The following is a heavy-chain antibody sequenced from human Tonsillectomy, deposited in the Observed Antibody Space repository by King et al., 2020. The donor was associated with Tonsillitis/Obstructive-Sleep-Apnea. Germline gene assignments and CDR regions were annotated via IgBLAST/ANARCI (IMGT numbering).Heavy chain of an antibody. J-gene: IGHJ4*02. CDR2: ISYDGSNK. V-gene: IGHV3-30*01. D-gene: IGHD6-19*01. CDR3: AREGALAGTGYFDY. CDR1: GFTFSSYA. Sequence: QVQLVESGGGVVQPGRSLRLSCAASGFTFSSYAMHWVRQAPGKGLEWVAVISYDGSNKYYADSVKGRFTISRDNSKNTLYLQMNSLRAEDTAVYYCAREGALAGTGYFDYWGQGTLVTVSS.